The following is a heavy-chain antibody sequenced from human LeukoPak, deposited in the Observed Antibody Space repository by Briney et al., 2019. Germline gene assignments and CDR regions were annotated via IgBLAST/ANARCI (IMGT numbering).Heavy chain of an antibody. CDR1: GYTFTGYY. V-gene: IGHV1-2*02. CDR2: INPKNGGT. D-gene: IGHD1-26*01. Sequence: ASVKVSCKASGYTFTGYYIHWVRQAPGQGLEWMGWINPKNGGTKYAQNFQGSVTMTRDTSISTAYMELSTLRSDDTAVYYCAGRGPDSGGTWVFDYWGQGTLVTVSS. CDR3: AGRGPDSGGTWVFDY. J-gene: IGHJ4*02.